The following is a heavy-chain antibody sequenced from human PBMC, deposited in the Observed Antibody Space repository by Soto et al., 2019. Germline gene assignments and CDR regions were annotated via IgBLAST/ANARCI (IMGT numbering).Heavy chain of an antibody. D-gene: IGHD3-22*01. Sequence: PGGSPKLSSAASGLSFSTFVIGWVRQTPGKGLEWVSSLSGGGNPTYYADSVQGRFTISRDNSRNTLHLQMNSLRTGDTAIYFCVKDITYDSSAYSQWGQGILVTVSS. CDR3: VKDITYDSSAYSQ. J-gene: IGHJ4*02. CDR2: LSGGGNPT. CDR1: GLSFSTFV. V-gene: IGHV3-23*01.